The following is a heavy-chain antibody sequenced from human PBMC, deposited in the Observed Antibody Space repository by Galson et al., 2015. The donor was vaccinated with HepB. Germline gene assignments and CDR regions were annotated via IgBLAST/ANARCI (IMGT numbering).Heavy chain of an antibody. CDR3: ARENWYNDY. CDR2: INQDGSGK. V-gene: IGHV3-7*01. CDR1: GFTFTGFW. Sequence: SLRLSCAASGFTFTGFWMTWVRQAPGKGLEWVGNINQDGSGKNYVDSVKGRFTFSRDNAENSVYLQMNSLRAGDTAVYYCARENWYNDYWGQGSLVTVSS. J-gene: IGHJ4*02. D-gene: IGHD1-1*01.